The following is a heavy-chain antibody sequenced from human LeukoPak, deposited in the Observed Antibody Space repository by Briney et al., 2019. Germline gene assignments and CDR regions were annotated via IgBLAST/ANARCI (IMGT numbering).Heavy chain of an antibody. J-gene: IGHJ4*02. D-gene: IGHD3/OR15-3a*01. V-gene: IGHV4-39*01. CDR3: ARQTGSGLFILP. Sequence: GSLRLSCAASGFTFSNAWMSWIRQPPGKGLKWIGSIYYSGNTYYNASLKSQVSISIDTSKNQFSLRLTSVTAADTAVYYCARQTGSGLFILPGGQGTLVTVSS. CDR1: GFTFSNAW. CDR2: IYYSGNT.